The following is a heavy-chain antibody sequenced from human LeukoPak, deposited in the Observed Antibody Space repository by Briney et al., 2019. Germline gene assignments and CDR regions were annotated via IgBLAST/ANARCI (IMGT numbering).Heavy chain of an antibody. D-gene: IGHD3-22*01. CDR2: IYPDDSDT. Sequence: GESLKISCKGSGYSFTSYWIGWVRQMPGKGLEWMGIIYPDDSDTKYSPSFQGQVTISADRSITTAYLQWSSLKASDTAMYYCARRGYYDTTAFDLWGQGTMVTVSP. CDR3: ARRGYYDTTAFDL. CDR1: GYSFTSYW. V-gene: IGHV5-51*01. J-gene: IGHJ3*01.